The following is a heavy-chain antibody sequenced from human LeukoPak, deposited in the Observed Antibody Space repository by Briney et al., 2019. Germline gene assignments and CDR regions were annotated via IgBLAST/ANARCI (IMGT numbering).Heavy chain of an antibody. Sequence: SQTLSLTCAISGDSVSSNSAAWNWIRQSPSRGLEWLGRTYYRSKWYNDYAVSVKSRITINPDTSKNQFSLKLSSVTAADTAVYYCARDNYDVLTGQGSYFVYWGQGTLVTVSS. V-gene: IGHV6-1*01. CDR1: GDSVSSNSAA. CDR3: ARDNYDVLTGQGSYFVY. D-gene: IGHD3-9*01. J-gene: IGHJ4*02. CDR2: TYYRSKWYN.